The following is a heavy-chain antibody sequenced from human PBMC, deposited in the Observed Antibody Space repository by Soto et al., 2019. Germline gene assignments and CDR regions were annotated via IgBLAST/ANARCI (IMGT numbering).Heavy chain of an antibody. CDR3: ARDPRYSSSSYYYYGMDV. J-gene: IGHJ6*02. CDR1: GGTFSSYA. D-gene: IGHD6-6*01. V-gene: IGHV1-69*13. CDR2: IIPIFGTA. Sequence: SVKVSCKASGGTFSSYAISWVRQAPGQGLEWMGGIIPIFGTANYAQKFQGRVTITADESTSTAYMELSSLRSEDTAVYYCARDPRYSSSSYYYYGMDVWGQGTTVTAP.